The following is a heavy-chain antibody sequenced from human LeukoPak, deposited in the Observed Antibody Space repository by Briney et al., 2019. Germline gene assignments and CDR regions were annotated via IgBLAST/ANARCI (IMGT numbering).Heavy chain of an antibody. CDR3: AKDLAPMVRGVILFDY. J-gene: IGHJ4*02. V-gene: IGHV3-30*18. CDR1: EFTFTNYG. CDR2: ISYDGSSR. D-gene: IGHD3-10*01. Sequence: GGSLRVSCAASEFTFTNYGMHWVRQAPGQGLEWVGVISYDGSSRYYGDSVQGRFTISRDSSKNTLYLRMNSLRAEDTAVYYCAKDLAPMVRGVILFDYWGQGTPGTVSS.